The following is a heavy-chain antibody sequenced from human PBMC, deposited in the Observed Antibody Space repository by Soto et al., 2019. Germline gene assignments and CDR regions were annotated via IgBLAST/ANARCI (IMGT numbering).Heavy chain of an antibody. Sequence: PGGSQSLSCAASGFTFSSYAMRWVRQAPGKGLEGVSAISGSGGSTYYADSVKGRFTISRDNSKNTLYMQMNSLRDEDTAVYYCAKGRPAGYSYAYAYYYYGMDVWGQGTMVTVSS. CDR2: ISGSGGST. V-gene: IGHV3-23*01. CDR3: AKGRPAGYSYAYAYYYYGMDV. J-gene: IGHJ6*02. CDR1: GFTFSSYA. D-gene: IGHD5-18*01.